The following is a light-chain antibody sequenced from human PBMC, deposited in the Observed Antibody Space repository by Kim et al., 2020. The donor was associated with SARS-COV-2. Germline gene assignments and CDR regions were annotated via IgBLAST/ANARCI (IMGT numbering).Light chain of an antibody. Sequence: EIVLTQSPGTLSLSPVESATLSCRASQTISSNYLAWYQQKPGQAPRLLIYGASSRATGIPDRFSGSGSGTDFTLTISGLEPEDFAVYYCQQYDSPPITFGQGTRLEIK. CDR2: GAS. V-gene: IGKV3-20*01. CDR1: QTISSNY. CDR3: QQYDSPPIT. J-gene: IGKJ5*01.